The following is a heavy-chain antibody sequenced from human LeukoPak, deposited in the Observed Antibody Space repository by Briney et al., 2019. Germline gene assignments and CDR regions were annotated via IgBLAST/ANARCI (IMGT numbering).Heavy chain of an antibody. CDR2: IYYSGST. D-gene: IGHD3-9*01. J-gene: IGHJ6*03. Sequence: KPSETLSLTCTVSGGSISSSSYYWGWIRQPPGKGLEWLGIIYYSGSTYYNPSLESRATISVDTTKNQFSLKLSSVTAADTAVYYCARERRYFDWCMDVWGKGTTVTVSS. CDR1: GGSISSSSYY. CDR3: ARERRYFDWCMDV. V-gene: IGHV4-39*07.